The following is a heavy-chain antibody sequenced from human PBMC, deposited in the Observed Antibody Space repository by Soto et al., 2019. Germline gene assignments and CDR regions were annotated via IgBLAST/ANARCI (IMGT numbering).Heavy chain of an antibody. Sequence: EVQLVESGGGLVQPGGSLRLSCAASGFTFSSYDMHWVRQATGKGLEWVSAIGTAGDTYYPGSVKGRFTISRENAKNSLYLQMNSLRAEDTAVYYCARNEVATPWNYCGMDVWGQGTTVTVSS. D-gene: IGHD5-12*01. CDR2: IGTAGDT. J-gene: IGHJ6*02. CDR1: GFTFSSYD. CDR3: ARNEVATPWNYCGMDV. V-gene: IGHV3-13*01.